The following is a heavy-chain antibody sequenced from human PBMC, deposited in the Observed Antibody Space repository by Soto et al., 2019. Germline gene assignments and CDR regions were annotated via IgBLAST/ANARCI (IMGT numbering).Heavy chain of an antibody. CDR3: ARIVARAEFDY. J-gene: IGHJ4*02. CDR1: GGSISSGGYY. Sequence: SETLSLTCTVSGGSISSGGYYWSWIRQHPGKGLEWIGYIYYSGSTYYNPSLKSRVTISVDTSKNQFSLKLSSVTAADTAVYYCARIVARAEFDYWGQGTLVTVSS. V-gene: IGHV4-31*03. D-gene: IGHD5-12*01. CDR2: IYYSGST.